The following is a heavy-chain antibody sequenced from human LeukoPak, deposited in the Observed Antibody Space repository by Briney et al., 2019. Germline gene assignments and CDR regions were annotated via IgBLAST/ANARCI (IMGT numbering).Heavy chain of an antibody. CDR1: GFTFRDYY. D-gene: IGHD6-13*01. V-gene: IGHV3-11*01. J-gene: IGHJ4*02. Sequence: GGSLRLSCAASGFTFRDYYMSWIRQAPGKGLEWISYISSSDSTIYYADSVKGRFTISRDNSKNTLYLQMNSLRAEDTAVYYCARSAAAEDYWGQGTLVTVSS. CDR2: ISSSDSTI. CDR3: ARSAAAEDY.